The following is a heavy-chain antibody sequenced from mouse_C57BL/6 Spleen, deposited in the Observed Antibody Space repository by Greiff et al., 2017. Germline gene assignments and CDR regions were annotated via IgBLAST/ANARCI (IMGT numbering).Heavy chain of an antibody. V-gene: IGHV5-9-1*02. CDR1: GFTFSSYA. D-gene: IGHD2-4*01. Sequence: EVKLQESGEGLVKPGGSLKLSCAASGFTFSSYAMSWVRQTPEKRLEWVAYISSGGDYIYYADPVKGRFTISRDNARNTLYLQMSSLKSEDTAMYYCTRVYYDYEGAMDYWGQGTSVTVSS. CDR2: ISSGGDYI. J-gene: IGHJ4*01. CDR3: TRVYYDYEGAMDY.